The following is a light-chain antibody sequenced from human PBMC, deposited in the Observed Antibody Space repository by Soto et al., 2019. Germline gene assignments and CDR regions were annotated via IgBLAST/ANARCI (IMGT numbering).Light chain of an antibody. CDR3: QQYDSDPLT. CDR2: AAS. CDR1: QGIGNW. V-gene: IGKV1D-16*01. Sequence: DIQMTQSPSSLSAAVGDRITITCRASQGIGNWVAWYQQKSGKAPKSLIYAASNLQSGVPSRFSGTRSGTNFTPTIDSLQPEDFASYYCQQYDSDPLTFGGGTKVDMK. J-gene: IGKJ4*01.